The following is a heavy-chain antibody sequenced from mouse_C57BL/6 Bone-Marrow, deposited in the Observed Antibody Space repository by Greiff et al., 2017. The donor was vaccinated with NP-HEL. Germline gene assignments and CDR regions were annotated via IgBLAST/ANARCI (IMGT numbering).Heavy chain of an antibody. CDR1: GYTFTDYY. V-gene: IGHV1-19*01. CDR2: INPYNGGT. Sequence: EVQLQQSGPVLVKPGASVKMSCKASGYTFTDYYMNWVKQSHGKSLEWIGVINPYNGGTSYNQKFKGKATLTVDKSSSTAYMELNSLTSEDSAVYYCARSPITTVVAVYYFDYWGQGTTLTVSS. CDR3: ARSPITTVVAVYYFDY. J-gene: IGHJ2*01. D-gene: IGHD1-1*01.